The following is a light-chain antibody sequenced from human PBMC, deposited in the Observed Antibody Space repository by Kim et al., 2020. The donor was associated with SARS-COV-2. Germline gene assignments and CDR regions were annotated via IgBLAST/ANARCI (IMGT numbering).Light chain of an antibody. CDR3: QQYDTYFTWT. J-gene: IGKJ1*01. CDR1: QSVGVN. CDR2: GAS. V-gene: IGKV3-15*01. Sequence: RVMTQSPGTLSVSPGERATLSCRASQSVGVNLAWYQHKPGQAPRLLIYGASTRATGVPARFSGSGSGTEFALTINSLQSEDFAFYYCQQYDTYFTWTFGQGTKVDIK.